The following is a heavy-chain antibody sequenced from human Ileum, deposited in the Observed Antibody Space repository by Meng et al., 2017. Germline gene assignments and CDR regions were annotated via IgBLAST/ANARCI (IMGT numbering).Heavy chain of an antibody. CDR3: ARNYYDSSGEDSNDY. J-gene: IGHJ4*02. V-gene: IGHV4-34*01. Sequence: QVQLQPWGAGRLKPSETLSLTCAVYGGSFSGYYWSWIRQPPGKGLEWIGEINHSGSTNYNPSLKSRVTISVDTSKNQFSLKLSSVTAADTAVYYCARNYYDSSGEDSNDYWGQGTLVTVSS. CDR2: INHSGST. CDR1: GGSFSGYY. D-gene: IGHD3-22*01.